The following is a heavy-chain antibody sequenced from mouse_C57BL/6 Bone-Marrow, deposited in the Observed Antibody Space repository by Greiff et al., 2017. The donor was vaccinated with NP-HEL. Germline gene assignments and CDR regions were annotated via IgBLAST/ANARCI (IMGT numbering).Heavy chain of an antibody. CDR1: GYAFSSSW. CDR3: ARKKVGDY. J-gene: IGHJ3*01. D-gene: IGHD1-3*01. CDR2: IYPGDGDT. Sequence: QVQLQQSGPALVKPGASVKISCKASGYAFSSSWMNWVKQRPGKCLEWIGRIYPGDGDTNSNGKFKGKATLTADKSSSTAYMQLSSLTSEDSAVYFCARKKVGDYWGQGTLVTVSA. V-gene: IGHV1-82*01.